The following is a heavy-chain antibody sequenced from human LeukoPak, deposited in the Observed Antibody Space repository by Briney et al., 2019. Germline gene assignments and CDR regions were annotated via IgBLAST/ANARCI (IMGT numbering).Heavy chain of an antibody. CDR2: IYTSGST. Sequence: SETLSLTCTVSGGSISSYYWSWIRQPAGKGLEWIGRIYTSGSTNYNPSLKSRVTMSVDTSKNHFSLKLSSVTAADTAVYYCARDYGGNHNSGYWYFDLWGRGTLVTVSS. CDR1: GGSISSYY. CDR3: ARDYGGNHNSGYWYFDL. J-gene: IGHJ2*01. V-gene: IGHV4-4*07. D-gene: IGHD4-23*01.